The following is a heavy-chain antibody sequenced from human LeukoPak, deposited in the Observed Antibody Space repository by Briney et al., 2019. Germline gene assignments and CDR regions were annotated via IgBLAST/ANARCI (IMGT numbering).Heavy chain of an antibody. Sequence: PGGSLRLSCAASAFTFRSYAMSWVRQAPGKGLEWVSFISGSGGSTYYADSVKGRFTISRDNSKNTLYLQMNSLRVEDTAVYYCAKLGATGWLGEPFDIWGQGTVVTVSS. D-gene: IGHD1-26*01. V-gene: IGHV3-23*01. CDR2: ISGSGGST. CDR1: AFTFRSYA. J-gene: IGHJ3*02. CDR3: AKLGATGWLGEPFDI.